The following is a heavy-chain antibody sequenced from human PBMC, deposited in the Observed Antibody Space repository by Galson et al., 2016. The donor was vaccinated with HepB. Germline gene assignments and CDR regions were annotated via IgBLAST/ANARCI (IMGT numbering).Heavy chain of an antibody. CDR3: AKIRLVGYNSGWGGSFDI. D-gene: IGHD6-19*01. CDR1: GFSISIYS. CDR2: IRGSGTGT. Sequence: SLRLSCAASGFSISIYSMNWVRQAPGKGLEWVSAIRGSGTGTSYRDAVKGRLTISRDNSKNTLDLKMNSLRAEDAAVYYCAKIRLVGYNSGWGGSFDIWGRGTMVTVSS. V-gene: IGHV3-23*01. J-gene: IGHJ3*02.